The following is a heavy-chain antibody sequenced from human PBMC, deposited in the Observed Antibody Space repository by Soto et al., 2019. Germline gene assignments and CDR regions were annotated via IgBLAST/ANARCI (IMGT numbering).Heavy chain of an antibody. CDR2: ISAYNGDT. V-gene: IGHV1-18*04. D-gene: IGHD3-3*01. CDR1: GYTFTNYG. CDR3: ARGVAEDFWKSYSPHYYYGLDV. J-gene: IGHJ6*02. Sequence: ASVKVSCKASGYTFTNYGINWVRQAPGQGLQWMGWISAYNGDTNYVQRFQGRVLMTTDKSTNTAYMELRSLRSDDTAVYYCARGVAEDFWKSYSPHYYYGLDVWGQGITVTVPS.